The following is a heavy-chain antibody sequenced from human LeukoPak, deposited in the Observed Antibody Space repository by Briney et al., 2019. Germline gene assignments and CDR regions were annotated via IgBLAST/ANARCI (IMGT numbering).Heavy chain of an antibody. CDR1: GFTFSSYE. CDR2: IRYDGSNK. V-gene: IGHV3-30*02. J-gene: IGHJ4*02. D-gene: IGHD2-2*01. Sequence: GGSLRLSCAASGFTFSSYEMNWVRQAPGKGLEWVAFIRYDGSNKYYADSVKGRFTISRDNSKNTLYLQMNSLRDEDTALYYCAKHSTSGYCSSTSCYEFDCWGQGTLVTVSS. CDR3: AKHSTSGYCSSTSCYEFDC.